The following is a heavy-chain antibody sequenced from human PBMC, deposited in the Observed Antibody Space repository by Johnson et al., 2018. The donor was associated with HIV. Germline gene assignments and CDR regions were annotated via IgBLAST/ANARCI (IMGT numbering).Heavy chain of an antibody. V-gene: IGHV3-30*04. CDR3: ARARTTVTILDAFDI. Sequence: HVQLVESGGGLVQSGGSLRLSCAASGFTFSSYAMHWVRQAPGKGLEWVAVISYDGTSKYQADSVKGRFTISRDNARNSVYLQMGSLRAEDMAVYYCARARTTVTILDAFDIWGQGTMVTVSS. CDR2: ISYDGTSK. J-gene: IGHJ3*02. CDR1: GFTFSSYA. D-gene: IGHD4-17*01.